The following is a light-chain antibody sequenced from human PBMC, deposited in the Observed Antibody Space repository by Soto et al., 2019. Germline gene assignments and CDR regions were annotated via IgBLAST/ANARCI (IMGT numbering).Light chain of an antibody. J-gene: IGLJ2*01. CDR2: RNN. CDR3: AAWDDSLSGFVV. Sequence: QSVLTQPPSASGTPGQRVTISCSGSSSNIGSNYVYWYQQLPGTAPKLLIYRNNQRPSGVPDRFSGSKSGTSVSLAISGLRSEDEADYYCAAWDDSLSGFVVFGGGTKLTVL. V-gene: IGLV1-47*01. CDR1: SSNIGSNY.